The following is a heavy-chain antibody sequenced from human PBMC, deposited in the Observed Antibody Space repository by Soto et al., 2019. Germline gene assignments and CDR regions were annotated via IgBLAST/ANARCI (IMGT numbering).Heavy chain of an antibody. CDR2: INHSGNT. Sequence: SETLSLTCAVYGGSFSGYYWTWIRQPPGKGLEWIGEINHSGNTNYNPSLKSRVTISVDTSKNQFSLKLSSVTAADTAVYYCARGTWQLRLGYWSQGTRVTVSS. D-gene: IGHD3-16*01. CDR3: ARGTWQLRLGY. V-gene: IGHV4-34*01. CDR1: GGSFSGYY. J-gene: IGHJ4*02.